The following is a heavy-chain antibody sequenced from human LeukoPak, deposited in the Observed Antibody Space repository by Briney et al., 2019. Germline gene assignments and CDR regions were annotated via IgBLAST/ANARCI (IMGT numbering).Heavy chain of an antibody. CDR1: GFTFSSYS. Sequence: GGSLRLSCAASGFTFSSYSMNWVRQAPGKGLEWVSYISSSSSTIYYADSVKGRFTISRDNAKNTLYLQMNSLRAEDTAVYYCAKFCYDYVWGSYRFPGPPDYWGQGTLVTVSS. J-gene: IGHJ4*02. D-gene: IGHD3-16*02. CDR3: AKFCYDYVWGSYRFPGPPDY. V-gene: IGHV3-48*01. CDR2: ISSSSSTI.